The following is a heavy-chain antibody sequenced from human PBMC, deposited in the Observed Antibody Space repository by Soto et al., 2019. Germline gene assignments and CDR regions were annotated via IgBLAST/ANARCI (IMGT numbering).Heavy chain of an antibody. CDR3: ARLRSRHWVGY. V-gene: IGHV4-39*07. J-gene: IGHJ4*02. D-gene: IGHD3-10*01. CDR2: LYYNVAT. Sequence: SETLSLTCTVPGSSISSSGYYRGWFRKPAGGGVGWIGSLYYNVATYSTPTLKSRVTISADTSAHQCSMLANYVTAAATAIYYGARLRSRHWVGYWGQGALVTVCS. CDR1: GSSISSSGYY.